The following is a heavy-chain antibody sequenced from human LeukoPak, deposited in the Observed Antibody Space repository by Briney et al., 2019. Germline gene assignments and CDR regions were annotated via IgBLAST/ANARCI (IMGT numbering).Heavy chain of an antibody. CDR3: AKDGYYDFWSGYYT. J-gene: IGHJ1*01. D-gene: IGHD3-3*01. CDR1: GFTFSSYG. V-gene: IGHV3-30*02. Sequence: GGSLRLSCAASGFTFSSYGMHWVRQAPGKGLEWVAFIRYDGSNKCYADSVKGRFTISRDNSKNTLYLQMNSLRAEDTAVYYCAKDGYYDFWSGYYTWGQGTLVTVSS. CDR2: IRYDGSNK.